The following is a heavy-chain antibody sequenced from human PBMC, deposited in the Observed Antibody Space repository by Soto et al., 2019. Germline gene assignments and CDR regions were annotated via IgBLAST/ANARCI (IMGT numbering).Heavy chain of an antibody. CDR3: VREPWGFSGTWYDY. D-gene: IGHD6-13*01. CDR2: INHDGRKT. Sequence: GGSLRLSCAASQFSFSSYWLHWVRQVPGKGPAWVSRINHDGRKTEYADSVKGRFTISRDNTNNTLYLQMNSLRVEDTAMYYCVREPWGFSGTWYDYWGQGTLVTVSS. J-gene: IGHJ4*02. V-gene: IGHV3-74*01. CDR1: QFSFSSYW.